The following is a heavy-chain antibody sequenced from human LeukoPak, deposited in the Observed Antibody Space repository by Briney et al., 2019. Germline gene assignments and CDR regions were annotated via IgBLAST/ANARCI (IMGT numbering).Heavy chain of an antibody. J-gene: IGHJ4*02. CDR2: ISYDGSNK. CDR1: GFTFSSYA. V-gene: IGHV3-30-3*01. CDR3: AREPTLFGVVIFDY. Sequence: SGGSLRLSCAASGFTFSSYAMHWVCQAPGKGLERVSVISYDGSNKYYADSVRGRFTISRDNSKNTLYLQMNSLRAEDTAVYYCAREPTLFGVVIFDYWGQGTLVTVSS. D-gene: IGHD3-3*01.